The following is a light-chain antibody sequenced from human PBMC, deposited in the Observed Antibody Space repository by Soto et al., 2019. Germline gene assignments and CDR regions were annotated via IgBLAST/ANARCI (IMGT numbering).Light chain of an antibody. J-gene: IGKJ1*01. CDR2: KAS. CDR1: QSISSW. V-gene: IGKV1-5*03. CDR3: QQYNSYSQT. Sequence: DIQMTQSPSTLSASVGDRVTITCRASQSISSWLAWYQQKPGKAPKLLIYKASSLESGVPSRFIGSGSGTEFTLTIRSLQPDDFATYSCQQYNSYSQTFGQGTKVEIK.